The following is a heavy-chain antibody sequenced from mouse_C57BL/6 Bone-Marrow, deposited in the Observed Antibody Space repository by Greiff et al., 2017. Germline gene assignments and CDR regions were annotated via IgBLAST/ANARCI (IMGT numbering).Heavy chain of an antibody. V-gene: IGHV1-78*01. CDR2: IYPRDGST. J-gene: IGHJ3*01. CDR1: GYTFTDHT. Sequence: VQLVESDAELVKPGASVKISCKVSGYTFTDHTIHWMKQRPEQGLEWIGYIYPRDGSTKYNEKFKGKATLTADKSSSTAYMQLNSLTSEDSAVYCCARWDYYGSSYSFAYWGQGTLVTVSA. CDR3: ARWDYYGSSYSFAY. D-gene: IGHD1-1*01.